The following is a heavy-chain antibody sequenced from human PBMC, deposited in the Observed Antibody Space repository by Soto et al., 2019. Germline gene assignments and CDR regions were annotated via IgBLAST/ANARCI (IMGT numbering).Heavy chain of an antibody. J-gene: IGHJ4*02. CDR1: GFNFNTYN. D-gene: IGHD3-10*01. CDR3: ARALGPCTYLNPNDF. Sequence: GGSLRLSCTASGFNFNTYNMNWVRQAPGKGLEWVSSISASGDYIYYIDSVKGRFTISRDNAKNSLSLQMNSLRADDTALYYSARALGPCTYLNPNDFWGQGTLVTVSS. V-gene: IGHV3-21*01. CDR2: ISASGDYI.